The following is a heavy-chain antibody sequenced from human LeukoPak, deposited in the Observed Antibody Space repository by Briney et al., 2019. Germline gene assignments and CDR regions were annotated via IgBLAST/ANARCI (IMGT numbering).Heavy chain of an antibody. Sequence: SETLSLTCTVSGGSISSISYYWGWIRQPPGKGLEWIGSMYHNGSTYYNPSLKSRVTISVDTSKNQFSLKLSSVTAADTAVYYCARHPSGRMWLQQGGWFDPWGQGTLVTVSS. CDR2: MYHNGST. V-gene: IGHV4-39*01. CDR1: GGSISSISYY. J-gene: IGHJ5*02. CDR3: ARHPSGRMWLQQGGWFDP. D-gene: IGHD5-24*01.